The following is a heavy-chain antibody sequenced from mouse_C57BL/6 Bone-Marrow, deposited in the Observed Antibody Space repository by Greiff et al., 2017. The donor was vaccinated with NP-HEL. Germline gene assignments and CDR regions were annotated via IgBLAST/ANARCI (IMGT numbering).Heavy chain of an antibody. CDR2: LYPKSGGT. J-gene: IGHJ4*01. V-gene: IGHV1-72*01. D-gene: IGHD1-1*01. CDR3: ARDYGSFYAMDY. CDR1: GYRGARDG. Sequence: VQLQQPGAYLLKGGASVKLSCKALGYRGARDGGQLLGGVPGRCLQWLGSLYPKSGGTKYNEKFKSKATLTVDKPSSTAYMQLSSLTSEDSAVYYCARDYGSFYAMDYWGQGTSVTVSS.